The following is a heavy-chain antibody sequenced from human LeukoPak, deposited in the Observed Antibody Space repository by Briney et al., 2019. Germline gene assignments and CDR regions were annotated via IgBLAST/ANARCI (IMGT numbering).Heavy chain of an antibody. V-gene: IGHV4-59*11. Sequence: PSETLSLTCTVSGGSISRHYWSWIRQPSGKGLEWIGYIYHSGSTNYNPSLKSRVTISVDTSKNQFSLKVSSVTAADTAVYYCARDPSYSSSSYYYYYGMDVWGQGTTVTVSS. CDR3: ARDPSYSSSSYYYYYGMDV. CDR2: IYHSGST. J-gene: IGHJ6*02. CDR1: GGSISRHY. D-gene: IGHD6-13*01.